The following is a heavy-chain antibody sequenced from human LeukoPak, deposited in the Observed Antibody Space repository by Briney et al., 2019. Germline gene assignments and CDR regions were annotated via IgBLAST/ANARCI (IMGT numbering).Heavy chain of an antibody. V-gene: IGHV3-7*03. CDR1: GLTFSNYW. Sequence: GGSLRLSCAASGLTFSNYWMDWVRQAPGKGLEWVANIKQDGSEKNYVDSVKGRFIISRDNAKNSLYLQMNTLRAEDTAVYYCARDFGGAVAGPRFDCWGQGTLVTVSS. D-gene: IGHD6-19*01. CDR2: IKQDGSEK. CDR3: ARDFGGAVAGPRFDC. J-gene: IGHJ4*02.